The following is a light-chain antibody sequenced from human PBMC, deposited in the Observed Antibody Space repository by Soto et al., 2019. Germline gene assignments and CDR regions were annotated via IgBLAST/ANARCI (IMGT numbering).Light chain of an antibody. V-gene: IGKV4-1*01. CDR3: QQYYSPWT. Sequence: DIVMTQSPDSLAVSLGERATINCKSSQSILYSSNTKNYLAWYQQKPGQPPKLLIYWASTRESGVPDRFSGSGSGTDFTLTISSLQAEDVEVYYCQQYYSPWTFGQGTKVEIK. CDR1: QSILYSSNTKNY. CDR2: WAS. J-gene: IGKJ1*01.